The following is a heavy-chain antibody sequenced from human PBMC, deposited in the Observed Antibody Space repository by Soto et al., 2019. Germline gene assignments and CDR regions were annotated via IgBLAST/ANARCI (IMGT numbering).Heavy chain of an antibody. V-gene: IGHV3-23*01. CDR2: ISGGAGST. CDR1: GFTFSSYA. J-gene: IGHJ4*02. Sequence: PGGSLRLSCAASGFTFSSYAVSWVRQAPGKGLEWVSSISGGAGSTYYADSVKGRFTISRDNTKNTLYLQMNSLRAEDTAVYYCTRSEGYSWLHYWGQGTLVTVSS. D-gene: IGHD1-26*01. CDR3: TRSEGYSWLHY.